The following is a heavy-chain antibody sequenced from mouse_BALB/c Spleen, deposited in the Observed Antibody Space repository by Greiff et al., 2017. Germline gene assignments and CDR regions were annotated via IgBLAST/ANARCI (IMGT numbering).Heavy chain of an antibody. D-gene: IGHD2-3*01. J-gene: IGHJ3*01. V-gene: IGHV5-6*01. CDR2: ISSGGSYT. Sequence: EVKLMESGGDLVKPGGSLKLSCAASGFTFSSYGMSWVRQTPDKRLEWVATISSGGSYTYYPDSVKGRFTISRDNAKNTLYLQMSSLKSEDTAMYYCARDGAPGFAYWGQGTLVTVSA. CDR3: ARDGAPGFAY. CDR1: GFTFSSYG.